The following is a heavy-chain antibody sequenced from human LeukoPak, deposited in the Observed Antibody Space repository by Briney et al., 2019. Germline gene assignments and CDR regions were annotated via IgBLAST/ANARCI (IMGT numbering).Heavy chain of an antibody. Sequence: ASVKVSCKASGYTFTRYYVHWVRQAPGQGLEWMGWINPNTGGTNYAQKFQGRVTLTRDTSISTAHMELSSLRSDDTSVYYCARVRITILHDAFDIWGQGTVVTVSS. D-gene: IGHD5-24*01. CDR2: INPNTGGT. V-gene: IGHV1-2*02. CDR1: GYTFTRYY. CDR3: ARVRITILHDAFDI. J-gene: IGHJ3*02.